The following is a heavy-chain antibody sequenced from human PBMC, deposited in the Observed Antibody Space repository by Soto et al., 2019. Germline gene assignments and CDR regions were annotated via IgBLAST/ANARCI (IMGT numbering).Heavy chain of an antibody. V-gene: IGHV3-30*03. D-gene: IGHD2-2*01. Sequence: GSLRLSCAASGFTFSSYSMNWVRQAPGKGLEWVAVVSSDGSDKYYADSLKGRFIVSRDTSKNTLYLQMNRARPEDTAIFFCARGTTGRPMDRWGQGTLVTVSS. CDR1: GFTFSSYS. CDR2: VSSDGSDK. CDR3: ARGTTGRPMDR. J-gene: IGHJ5*02.